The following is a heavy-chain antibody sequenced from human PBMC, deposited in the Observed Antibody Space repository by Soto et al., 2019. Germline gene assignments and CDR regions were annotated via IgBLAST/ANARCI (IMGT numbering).Heavy chain of an antibody. D-gene: IGHD6-19*01. CDR3: AKAPSIAVAIGYYFDY. V-gene: IGHV3-23*01. CDR2: ISAGAGST. CDR1: GFTFSSYA. Sequence: PGGSLRLSCAASGFTFSSYAMNWVRQAPGKGLEWVSGISAGAGSTYYADSVKGRFTISRDNSKNTLYLQMNSLRAEDTAIYYCAKAPSIAVAIGYYFDYWGQGTLVTVSS. J-gene: IGHJ4*02.